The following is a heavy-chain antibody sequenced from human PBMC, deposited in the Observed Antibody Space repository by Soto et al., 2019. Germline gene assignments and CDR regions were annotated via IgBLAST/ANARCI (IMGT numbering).Heavy chain of an antibody. CDR2: ISWNSGSI. D-gene: IGHD6-19*01. J-gene: IGHJ2*01. CDR1: GFTFDDYA. V-gene: IGHV3-9*01. Sequence: EVQLVESGGGLVQPGRSLRLSCAASGFTFDDYAMHWVRQAPGKGLEWVSGISWNSGSIGYADSVKGRFTISIDNAKNSLYLQMNSLRAEDTALYYCAKDQRRWLNWYFDLWGRGTLVTVSS. CDR3: AKDQRRWLNWYFDL.